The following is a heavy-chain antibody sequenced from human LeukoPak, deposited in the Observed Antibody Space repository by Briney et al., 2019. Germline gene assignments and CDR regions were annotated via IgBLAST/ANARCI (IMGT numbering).Heavy chain of an antibody. D-gene: IGHD3-10*01. J-gene: IGHJ4*02. CDR2: ISSSSSYI. V-gene: IGHV3-21*01. CDR1: GFTFSSYS. Sequence: GGSLRLSCAASGFTFSSYSMNWVRQAPGKGLEWVSSISSSSSYIYYADSVKGRFTISRDNAKNSLYLQMNSLRAEDTAVYYCATYYGSTGFDYWGQGTLVTVSS. CDR3: ATYYGSTGFDY.